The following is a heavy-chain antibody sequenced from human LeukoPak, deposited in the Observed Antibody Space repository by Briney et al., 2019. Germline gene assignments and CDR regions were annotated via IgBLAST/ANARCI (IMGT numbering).Heavy chain of an antibody. J-gene: IGHJ6*02. D-gene: IGHD2-15*01. CDR1: GSTFTSYE. CDR2: MNPNSGHT. CDR3: ARGGVDKYCFGGSCYSSHHYAVDV. Sequence: GASVKVSCKASGSTFTSYEINWVRQATEQGLEWMGWMNPNSGHTGYAQKFQGRVTMTRNTSISTAYMELGSLRSDDTAVYYCARGGVDKYCFGGSCYSSHHYAVDVWGQGTTVTVSS. V-gene: IGHV1-8*01.